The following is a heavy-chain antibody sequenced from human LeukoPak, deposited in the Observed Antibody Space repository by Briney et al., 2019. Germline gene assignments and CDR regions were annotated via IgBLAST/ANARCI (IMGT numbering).Heavy chain of an antibody. V-gene: IGHV3-23*01. D-gene: IGHD1-26*01. J-gene: IGHJ4*02. Sequence: GGSLRLSCAASGFSFSSHGMSWVRQAPGKGLEWVSGIIGGAGSTYYADSVKSRFTISRDNAKNSLFLQTNSLRAEDTAVYYCARILGATRGFFSAAYWGQGTLVTVSS. CDR2: IIGGAGST. CDR1: GFSFSSHG. CDR3: ARILGATRGFFSAAY.